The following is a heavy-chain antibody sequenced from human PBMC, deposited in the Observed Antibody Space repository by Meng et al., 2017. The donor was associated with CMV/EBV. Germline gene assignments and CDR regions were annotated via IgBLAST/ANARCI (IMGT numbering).Heavy chain of an antibody. CDR2: IYHSGST. Sequence: GSLRLSCAVSGGSISSSNWWSWVRQPPGKGLEWIGEIYHSGSTNYNPSLKSRVTISVDKSKNQFSLKLSSVTAADTAVYYCARELEPSYGMDVWGQGTTVTVSS. J-gene: IGHJ6*02. V-gene: IGHV4-4*02. D-gene: IGHD1-1*01. CDR1: GGSISSSNW. CDR3: ARELEPSYGMDV.